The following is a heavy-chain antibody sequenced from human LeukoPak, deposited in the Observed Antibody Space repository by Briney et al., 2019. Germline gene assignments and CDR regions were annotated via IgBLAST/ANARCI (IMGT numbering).Heavy chain of an antibody. J-gene: IGHJ4*02. CDR2: IYHSGST. V-gene: IGHV4-30-2*01. D-gene: IGHD6-13*01. CDR1: GGSISSGGYY. CDR3: ARDSYSSSFY. Sequence: SETLSLTCTVSGGSISSGGYYWSWIRQPPGKGLEWIGYIYHSGSTYYNPSLKSRVTISVDRSKNQFSLKLSSVTAADTAVYYCARDSYSSSFYWGQGTLVTVSS.